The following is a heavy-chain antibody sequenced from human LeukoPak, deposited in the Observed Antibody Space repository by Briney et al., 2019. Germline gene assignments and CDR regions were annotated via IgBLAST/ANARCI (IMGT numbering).Heavy chain of an antibody. CDR3: ARRPGN. Sequence: SGGSLRLSCVASGFAVGSNYMSWVRQAPGKGLEWVSLYSGGAIRYADSVKGRFTISRDSSKNTLFLQMNDLTVEDTARYYYARRPGNWGQGILVTVSS. CDR2: YSGGAI. D-gene: IGHD1-14*01. CDR1: GFAVGSNY. J-gene: IGHJ4*02. V-gene: IGHV3-53*01.